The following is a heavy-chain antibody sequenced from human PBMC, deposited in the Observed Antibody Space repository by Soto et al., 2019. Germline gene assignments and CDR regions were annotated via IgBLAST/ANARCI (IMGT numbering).Heavy chain of an antibody. D-gene: IGHD3-9*01. CDR3: AREADILNWFDP. V-gene: IGHV3-48*01. Sequence: GGSLRLSCAASGFTFGGYSVNWVRQAPGKGLEWVSYISSSSSNIYYADSVKGRFTISRDNAKNSLYLQMNSLRAEDTAVYYCAREADILNWFDPWGRGTLVTVS. J-gene: IGHJ5*02. CDR1: GFTFGGYS. CDR2: ISSSSSNI.